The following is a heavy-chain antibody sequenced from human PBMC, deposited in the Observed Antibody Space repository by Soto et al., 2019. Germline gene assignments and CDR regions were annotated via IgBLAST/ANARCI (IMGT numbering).Heavy chain of an antibody. CDR1: GFTFSSYA. CDR2: ISGSGGST. J-gene: IGHJ4*02. D-gene: IGHD3-22*01. CDR3: ATRAYYYDSSGYFDY. V-gene: IGHV3-23*01. Sequence: EVQLLESGGGLVQPGGSLRLSCAASGFTFSSYAMSWVRQAPGKGLEWVSDISGSGGSTYYAASVKGRFTISRDNSKNTLYLQMNSLRAEDTAVYYCATRAYYYDSSGYFDYWGQGTLVTVSS.